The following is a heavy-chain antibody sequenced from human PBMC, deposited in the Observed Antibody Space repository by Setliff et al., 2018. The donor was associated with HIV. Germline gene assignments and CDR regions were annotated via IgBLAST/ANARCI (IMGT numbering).Heavy chain of an antibody. D-gene: IGHD2-15*01. V-gene: IGHV3-74*01. CDR3: AKRTPSYYFYMD. CDR2: INVDGSSI. Sequence: GGSLRLSCAASGFTFTDYWMHWVRQVPGQGLVWVSRINVDGSSISYADSVKGRFTIARDNAKNSLYLQMHSLRAEDTAIYYCAKRTPSYYFYMD. CDR1: GFTFTDYW. J-gene: IGHJ6*03.